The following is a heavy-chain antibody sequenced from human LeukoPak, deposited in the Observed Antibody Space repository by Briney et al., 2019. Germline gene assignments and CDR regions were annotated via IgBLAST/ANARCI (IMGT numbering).Heavy chain of an antibody. V-gene: IGHV3-74*01. Sequence: PGGPLRLSCAASGFSFSSSWMHWVRQAPGKGLVWVSRINDDETSTSYADSVKGRFTISRDNAKNTLYLQMNSLRAEDTAVYYCATTGSGSYYDYWGQGTLVTVSS. CDR3: ATTGSGSYYDY. J-gene: IGHJ4*02. D-gene: IGHD1-26*01. CDR1: GFSFSSSW. CDR2: INDDETST.